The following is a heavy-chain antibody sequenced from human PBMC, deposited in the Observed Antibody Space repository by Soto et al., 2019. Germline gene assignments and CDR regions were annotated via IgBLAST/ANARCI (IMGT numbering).Heavy chain of an antibody. J-gene: IGHJ6*02. CDR1: GGSFSGYY. CDR3: ARARMIVVVMNSYYGMDV. CDR2: INHSGST. Sequence: QVQLQQWGAGLLKPSETLSLTCAVYGGSFSGYYWSWIRQPPGKGLEWIGEINHSGSTNYNPSLTSRVTISVVTCKNKFSLRLSSVTAADTAVYYCARARMIVVVMNSYYGMDVWGQGTTVAVSS. V-gene: IGHV4-34*01. D-gene: IGHD3-22*01.